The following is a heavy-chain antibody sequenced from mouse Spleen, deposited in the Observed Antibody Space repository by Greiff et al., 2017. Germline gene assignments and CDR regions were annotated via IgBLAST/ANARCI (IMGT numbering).Heavy chain of an antibody. D-gene: IGHD1-1*01. Sequence: QVQLKESGPGLVAPSQSLSITCTVSGFSLTSYGVHWVRQPPGKGLEWLGVIWAGGSTNYNSALMSRLSISKDNSKSQVFLKMNSLQTDDTAMYYCARDSYYYGSSPYYFDYWGQGTTLTVSS. CDR2: IWAGGST. CDR3: ARDSYYYGSSPYYFDY. CDR1: GFSLTSYG. J-gene: IGHJ2*01. V-gene: IGHV2-9*02.